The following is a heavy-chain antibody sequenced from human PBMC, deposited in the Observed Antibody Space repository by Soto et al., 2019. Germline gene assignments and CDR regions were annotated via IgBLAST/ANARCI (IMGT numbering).Heavy chain of an antibody. CDR2: IWYDGSNK. Sequence: PGGSLRLSCAASGFTFSSYGMHWVRQAPGKGLEWVAVIWYDGSNKYYADSVKGRFTISRDNSKNTLYLQMNSLRAEDTAVYYCARAFYSSSWPPHYWGQGTLVTVSS. CDR1: GFTFSSYG. J-gene: IGHJ4*02. D-gene: IGHD6-13*01. CDR3: ARAFYSSSWPPHY. V-gene: IGHV3-33*01.